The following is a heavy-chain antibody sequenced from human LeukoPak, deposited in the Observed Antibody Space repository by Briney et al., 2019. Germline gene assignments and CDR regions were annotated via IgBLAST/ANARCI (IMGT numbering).Heavy chain of an antibody. V-gene: IGHV3-64*01. J-gene: IGHJ5*02. CDR2: ISSNGG. CDR3: ARVVSNYGGYSWFDP. CDR1: GFTFSSYA. Sequence: GGSLRLSCAASGFTFSSYAMHWVRQAPGKGLEYVSAISSNGGRFTISRDNSKNTLYLQMGSLRAEDMAVYYCARVVSNYGGYSWFDPWGEGTLVTVSS. D-gene: IGHD4-11*01.